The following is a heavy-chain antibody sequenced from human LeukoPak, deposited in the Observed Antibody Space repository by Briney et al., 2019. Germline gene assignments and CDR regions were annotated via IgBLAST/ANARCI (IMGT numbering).Heavy chain of an antibody. J-gene: IGHJ4*02. CDR3: AKDVVAAPSRFDY. CDR2: IRGSGGST. Sequence: GGSLRLSCAASGFTFSDCAMSWVRQAPGKGLEWVSGIRGSGGSTYYADSVKGRFTISRDNFKNTMYLQMNSLRAEDPAVYYCAKDVVAAPSRFDYWGQGTLVTVSS. D-gene: IGHD1-26*01. CDR1: GFTFSDCA. V-gene: IGHV3-23*01.